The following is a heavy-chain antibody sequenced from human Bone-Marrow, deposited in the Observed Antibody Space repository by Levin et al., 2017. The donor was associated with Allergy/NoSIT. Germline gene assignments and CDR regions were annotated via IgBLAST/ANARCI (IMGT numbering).Heavy chain of an antibody. J-gene: IGHJ6*02. Sequence: KISCKASGGTFSSYAISWVRQAPGQGLEWMGGIIPIFGTANYAQKFQGRVTITADKSTSTAYMELSSLRSEDTAVYYCARDGEYCSSTSCYSYYYDYGMDVWGQGTTVTVSS. D-gene: IGHD2-2*01. V-gene: IGHV1-69*06. CDR3: ARDGEYCSSTSCYSYYYDYGMDV. CDR2: IIPIFGTA. CDR1: GGTFSSYA.